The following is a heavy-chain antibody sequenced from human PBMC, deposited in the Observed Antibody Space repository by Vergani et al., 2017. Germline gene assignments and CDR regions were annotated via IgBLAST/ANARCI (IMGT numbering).Heavy chain of an antibody. D-gene: IGHD3-22*01. CDR2: IDPSDSYT. J-gene: IGHJ3*02. CDR1: GYSFTSYW. Sequence: EVQLVQSGAEVKTPGESLRISCKGSGYSFTSYWISWVRQLPGKGLEWMGRIDPSDSYTNYSPSFQGHVTISADKSISTADLQWSSLKASDTAMYYCARGGGQMIVAFDIWGQGTMVTVSS. V-gene: IGHV5-10-1*03. CDR3: ARGGGQMIVAFDI.